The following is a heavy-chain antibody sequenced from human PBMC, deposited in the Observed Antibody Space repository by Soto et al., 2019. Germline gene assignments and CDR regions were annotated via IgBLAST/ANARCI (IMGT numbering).Heavy chain of an antibody. Sequence: TSETLSLTCSVSGDSIGRSTNYWGWIRQPPGKGPEWIGTSSHRGNPYYNPTLKSRVAISVDMSKNQFSLRLNYVTAADPAVYYCARHEGLQLLLVTEYGGQGPLVTVSS. D-gene: IGHD1-1*01. CDR2: SSHRGNP. V-gene: IGHV4-39*01. CDR1: GDSIGRSTNY. CDR3: ARHEGLQLLLVTEY. J-gene: IGHJ4*02.